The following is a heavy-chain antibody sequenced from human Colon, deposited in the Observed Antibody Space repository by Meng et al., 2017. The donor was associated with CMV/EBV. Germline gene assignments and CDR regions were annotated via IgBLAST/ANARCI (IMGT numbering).Heavy chain of an antibody. V-gene: IGHV4-39*07. CDR2: VYYSGSAYHSGTT. CDR3: ARGGTTVTTRFDY. Sequence: SETLSLTCTVSGGSISSSSFYWGWIRQPPGKAMEWIGSVYYSGSAYHSGTTYYNSSLKSRVTMSVDTSKNQFSLKLSSVTAADTAVYYCARGGTTVTTRFDYWGQGTLVTVSS. J-gene: IGHJ4*02. CDR1: GGSISSSSFY. D-gene: IGHD4-17*01.